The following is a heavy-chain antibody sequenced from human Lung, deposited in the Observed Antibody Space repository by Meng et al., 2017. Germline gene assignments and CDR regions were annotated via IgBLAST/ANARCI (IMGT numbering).Heavy chain of an antibody. J-gene: IGHJ4*02. V-gene: IGHV4-4*02. CDR3: ARFDISSSGRSDY. Sequence: HGELQDEGPGLVKPSWTPSLLSSVVGGAITSSGWWCWVRQTPGKGLEWFGEIFHSGSTNSNPPLESRVPVSVDKSTNQFSLKVYSVTAADTATYYCARFDISSSGRSDYWGQGILVTVSS. D-gene: IGHD1-26*01. CDR1: GGAITSSGW. CDR2: IFHSGST.